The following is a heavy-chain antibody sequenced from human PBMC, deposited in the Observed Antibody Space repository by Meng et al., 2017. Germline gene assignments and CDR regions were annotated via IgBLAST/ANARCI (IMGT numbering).Heavy chain of an antibody. CDR2: ISSSSSDI. CDR1: GFTFSSYS. J-gene: IGHJ4*02. Sequence: GGSLRLSCAASGFTFSSYSMNWVRQAPGKGLEWVSSISSSSSDIYYADSVKGRFTISRDNAKNSLYLQMNSLRAEDTAVYYCARRRGSSGWKFDYWGQGTLVTVSS. V-gene: IGHV3-21*01. CDR3: ARRRGSSGWKFDY. D-gene: IGHD6-19*01.